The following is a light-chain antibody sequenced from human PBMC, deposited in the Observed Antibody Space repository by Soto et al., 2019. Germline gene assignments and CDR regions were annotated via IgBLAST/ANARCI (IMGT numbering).Light chain of an antibody. CDR3: QQYNSNSPLT. Sequence: DIQMIQSPSTLPASVGDRVTITCWANQSISTWLAWYHQKPGKAPNLLIYKASRLETSVPCRFSGSGSGTEFTLTISFLQPDDLATYFCQQYNSNSPLTFGGGTKVEIK. CDR1: QSISTW. J-gene: IGKJ4*01. CDR2: KAS. V-gene: IGKV1-5*03.